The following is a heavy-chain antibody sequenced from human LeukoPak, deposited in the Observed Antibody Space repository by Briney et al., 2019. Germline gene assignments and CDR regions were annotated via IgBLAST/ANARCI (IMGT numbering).Heavy chain of an antibody. V-gene: IGHV4-39*07. D-gene: IGHD3-22*01. CDR2: IYYSGST. J-gene: IGHJ4*02. CDR3: AREHYYDSTAYLD. CDR1: GGSISSSSYY. Sequence: SETLSLTCTVSGGSISSSSYYWGWIRQPPGKGLEWIGSIYYSGSTYYNPSLKSRVTISVDTSKNQFSLKLSSVTAADTAVCYCAREHYYDSTAYLDWGQGTLVSVSS.